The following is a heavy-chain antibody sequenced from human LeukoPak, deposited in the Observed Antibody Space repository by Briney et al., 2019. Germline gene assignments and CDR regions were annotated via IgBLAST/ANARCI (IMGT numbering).Heavy chain of an antibody. V-gene: IGHV3-33*01. Sequence: GGSLRLSCAASGFTFSSYAMHWVRQAPGKGLEWVAVIWYDGSNKYYADSVKGRFTISGDNSKNTLYLQMNGLRAEDTAVYYCARDRVVVAATEGYYFDYWGQGTLVTVSS. CDR3: ARDRVVVAATEGYYFDY. D-gene: IGHD2-15*01. J-gene: IGHJ4*02. CDR2: IWYDGSNK. CDR1: GFTFSSYA.